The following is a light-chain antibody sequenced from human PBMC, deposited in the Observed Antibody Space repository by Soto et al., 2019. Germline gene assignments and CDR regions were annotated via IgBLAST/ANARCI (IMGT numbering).Light chain of an antibody. CDR3: YSYRSGSAHV. CDR2: EVT. V-gene: IGLV2-14*01. Sequence: QSALTQPASVSGSPGQSITISCTGTSSDVGGYNRVSWYQQHPDKAPKLIIYEVTNRPSGTSNRFSGSKSGDTASLTISGLQAEDEADYYCYSYRSGSAHVFGTGTKVTVL. CDR1: SSDVGGYNR. J-gene: IGLJ1*01.